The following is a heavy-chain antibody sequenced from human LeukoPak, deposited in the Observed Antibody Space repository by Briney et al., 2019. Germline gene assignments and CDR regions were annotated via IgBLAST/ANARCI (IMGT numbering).Heavy chain of an antibody. CDR3: ARHISSGGTYAHFDY. V-gene: IGHV4-59*08. CDR1: GSMYNYY. D-gene: IGHD1-26*01. Sequence: TETLSLTCTVSGSMYNYYWSWIRQPPGKGLEWIGYIHYSGSTNYNPSLKSRVTMSLDTSNNQVSLKLNSVTAADTAVYYCARHISSGGTYAHFDYWGQGTLVTVSS. J-gene: IGHJ4*02. CDR2: IHYSGST.